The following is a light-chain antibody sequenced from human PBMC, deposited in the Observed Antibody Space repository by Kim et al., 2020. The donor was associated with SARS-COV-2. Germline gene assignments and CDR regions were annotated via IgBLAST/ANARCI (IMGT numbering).Light chain of an antibody. CDR1: TTNFVVYNY. J-gene: IGLJ1*01. V-gene: IGLV2-14*03. CDR3: SSYTSSSIYV. CDR2: DVS. Sequence: HSITISSTQTTTNFVVYNYVSWYQQHPGKAPKLMIYDVSNRPSGVSNRFSGSKSGNTASLTISGLQAEDEADYYCSSYTSSSIYVFGTGTKVTVL.